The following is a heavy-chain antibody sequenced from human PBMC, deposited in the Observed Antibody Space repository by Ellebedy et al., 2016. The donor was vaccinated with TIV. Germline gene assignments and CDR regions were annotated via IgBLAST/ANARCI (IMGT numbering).Heavy chain of an antibody. CDR2: ISAYNGNT. CDR3: ARGVDSSWRCDM. D-gene: IGHD6-13*01. J-gene: IGHJ3*02. CDR1: GYTFTNYV. Sequence: AASVKVSCKASGYTFTNYVINWARQAPGQGLEWMGWISAYNGNTHYAQKFQGRVTMTTDTSTNTAYMELSSLRPEDTAVYYCARGVDSSWRCDMWGQGTMVTVSP. V-gene: IGHV1-18*01.